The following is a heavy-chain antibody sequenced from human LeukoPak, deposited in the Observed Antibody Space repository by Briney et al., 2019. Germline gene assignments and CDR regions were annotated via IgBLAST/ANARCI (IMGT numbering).Heavy chain of an antibody. CDR2: IYTSGST. J-gene: IGHJ5*01. Sequence: SETLSLTCTVSGGSISSYYWSWIRQPAGKGLEWIGRIYTSGSTNYNPSLKSRVTISVDTSKNQISLKLNSVTAADTAVYYCARDRLLWFGELDSWGQGTLVIVSS. CDR1: GGSISSYY. V-gene: IGHV4-4*07. CDR3: ARDRLLWFGELDS. D-gene: IGHD3-10*01.